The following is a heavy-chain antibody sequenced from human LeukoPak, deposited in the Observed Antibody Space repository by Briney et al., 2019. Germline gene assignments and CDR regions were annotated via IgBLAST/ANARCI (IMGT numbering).Heavy chain of an antibody. CDR1: GFTFSGSA. V-gene: IGHV3-73*01. CDR2: IRSKANSYAT. D-gene: IGHD6-19*01. J-gene: IGHJ4*02. CDR3: TRLGYSSGWLG. Sequence: PGGSLRLSCAASGFTFSGSAMHWVRQASGKGLEWVGRIRSKANSYATAYAASVKGRFTISRDDSKNTAYLQMNSLKTEDTAVYYCTRLGYSSGWLGWGQGTLVTVSS.